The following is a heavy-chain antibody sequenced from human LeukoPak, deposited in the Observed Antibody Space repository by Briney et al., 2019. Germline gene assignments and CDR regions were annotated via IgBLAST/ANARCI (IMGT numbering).Heavy chain of an antibody. CDR3: ARGNLYYYDSSGYYPPVYFDY. CDR1: AFIFSGHW. V-gene: IGHV3-7*01. J-gene: IGHJ4*02. D-gene: IGHD3-22*01. Sequence: GGSLRLSCEGSAFIFSGHWMNWVRQTPGKGLEWVASIKEDGSERQYVDSVKGRFSISRDNTKGSLFLQLNSLRAEDTAVYYCARGNLYYYDSSGYYPPVYFDYWGQGALVTVSS. CDR2: IKEDGSER.